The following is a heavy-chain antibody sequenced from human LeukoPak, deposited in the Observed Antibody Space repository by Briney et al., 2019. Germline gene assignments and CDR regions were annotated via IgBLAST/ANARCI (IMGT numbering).Heavy chain of an antibody. CDR2: ISYDGSNK. Sequence: PGRSLRLSCAASGFTFSSYAMHWVRQAPRKGLEWVAVISYDGSNKYYADSVKGRFTISRDNSKNTLYLQMNSLRAEDTAVYYCAREFVGVPAAIGGIDYWGQGTLVTVSS. D-gene: IGHD2-2*02. V-gene: IGHV3-30-3*01. CDR1: GFTFSSYA. J-gene: IGHJ4*02. CDR3: AREFVGVPAAIGGIDY.